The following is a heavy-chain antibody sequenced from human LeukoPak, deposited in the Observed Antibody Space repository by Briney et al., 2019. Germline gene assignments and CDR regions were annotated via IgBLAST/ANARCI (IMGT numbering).Heavy chain of an antibody. Sequence: GGSLRLSCAASGFTFSDYYMSWIRQAPGKGLEWVSYISSSGSTIYYADSVKGRFTISRDNAKNSLYLQMNSLRAEDTAVYYCARDVPFNYGSGSYYNLYFDYWGQGALVTVSS. CDR1: GFTFSDYY. J-gene: IGHJ4*02. D-gene: IGHD3-10*01. CDR2: ISSSGSTI. V-gene: IGHV3-11*01. CDR3: ARDVPFNYGSGSYYNLYFDY.